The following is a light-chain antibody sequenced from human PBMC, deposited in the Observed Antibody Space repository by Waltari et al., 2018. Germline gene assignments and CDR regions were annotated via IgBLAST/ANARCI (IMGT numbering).Light chain of an antibody. CDR2: KAS. CDR3: QHYNSYSPIT. CDR1: QSISGW. Sequence: DIQMTQSPSTLSASIGDRVTLTCRASQSISGWLAWYQQKPGKAPKLLIFKASNLQSGVPSRFSGSGSGTDFTLPISSLQPDDFATYYCQHYNSYSPITFGQGTRLEIK. J-gene: IGKJ5*01. V-gene: IGKV1-5*03.